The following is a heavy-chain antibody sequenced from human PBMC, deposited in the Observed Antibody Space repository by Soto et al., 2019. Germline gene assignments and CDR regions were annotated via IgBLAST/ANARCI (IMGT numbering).Heavy chain of an antibody. D-gene: IGHD3-16*01. Sequence: PSETPVLTCTVSAASFSKYYWSWIRQPPGKGLEWIGYIYFDGNTNYNPSLKRRVTISIDTSKKQISLNLTSVTDADTAVYYCASVTFGGVVLAHWGQGTLVTVSS. J-gene: IGHJ4*02. V-gene: IGHV4-59*01. CDR2: IYFDGNT. CDR1: AASFSKYY. CDR3: ASVTFGGVVLAH.